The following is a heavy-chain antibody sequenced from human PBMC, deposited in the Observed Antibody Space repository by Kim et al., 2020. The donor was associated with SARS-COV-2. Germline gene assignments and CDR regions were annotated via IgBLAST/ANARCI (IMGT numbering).Heavy chain of an antibody. J-gene: IGHJ4*02. CDR3: AKDMTLNYYGSGSYTD. CDR2: ISWDGGST. CDR1: GFTFDDYT. Sequence: GGSLRLSCAASGFTFDDYTMHWVRQAPGKGLEWVSLISWDGGSTYYADSVKGRFTISRDNSKNSLYLQMNSLRTEDTALYYCAKDMTLNYYGSGSYTDWGQGTLVTVSS. D-gene: IGHD3-10*01. V-gene: IGHV3-43*01.